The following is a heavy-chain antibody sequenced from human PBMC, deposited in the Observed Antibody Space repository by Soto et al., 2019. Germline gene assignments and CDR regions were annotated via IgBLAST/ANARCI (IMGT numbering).Heavy chain of an antibody. D-gene: IGHD5-18*01. CDR3: ASGIQLWLRRINNGYSG. V-gene: IGHV1-69*12. J-gene: IGHJ4*02. Sequence: QVQLVQSGAEVKKPESSVKVSCKAPGGTFSTYAISWVRQAPGQGLEWMGGIIPMFGTANYAQRFQDRVTTTADESTNTVYMELSRLRSEDTAVYFCASGIQLWLRRINNGYSGWGQGNLVTVSS. CDR2: IIPMFGTA. CDR1: GGTFSTYA.